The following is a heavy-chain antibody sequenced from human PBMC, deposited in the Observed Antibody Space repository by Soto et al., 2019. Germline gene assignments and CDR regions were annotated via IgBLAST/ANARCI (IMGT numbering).Heavy chain of an antibody. Sequence: PSETLSLTCTVSGGSVSSGSYYWSWIRQPPGKGLEWIGYIHYSGSTNYNPSLKSRVTISVDTSKNQFSLKLSSVTAADTAVYYCARGPRAYSSGWWVDYWGQGTLVTVSS. V-gene: IGHV4-61*01. J-gene: IGHJ4*02. CDR3: ARGPRAYSSGWWVDY. CDR2: IHYSGST. CDR1: GGSVSSGSYY. D-gene: IGHD6-19*01.